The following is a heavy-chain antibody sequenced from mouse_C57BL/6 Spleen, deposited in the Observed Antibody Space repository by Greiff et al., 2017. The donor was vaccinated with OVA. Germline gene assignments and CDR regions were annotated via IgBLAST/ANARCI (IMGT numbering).Heavy chain of an antibody. CDR3: ASYGSSPYYYAMDY. Sequence: VQRVESGPGLVAPSQCLSITCTVSGFSLTSYAISWVRQPPGKGLEWLGVIWTGGVTNYNSAIKSRLSISKDNYKSQVFLKMNSLQTDDTARYYCASYGSSPYYYAMDYWGQGTSVTVSS. CDR1: GFSLTSYA. CDR2: IWTGGVT. J-gene: IGHJ4*01. V-gene: IGHV2-9-1*01. D-gene: IGHD1-1*01.